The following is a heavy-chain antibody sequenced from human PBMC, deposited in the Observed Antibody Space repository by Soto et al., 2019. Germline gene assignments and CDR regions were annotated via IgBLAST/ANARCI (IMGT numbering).Heavy chain of an antibody. Sequence: SETLSLTCAVYGGSFSGYYWSWIRQPPGKGLEWIGEINHSGSTNYNPSLKSRVTISVDTSKNQFSLKLSSVTAADTAVYYCARGRRGSGTLPYYYYGMDVWGQGTTVTVSS. CDR1: GGSFSGYY. D-gene: IGHD3-10*01. J-gene: IGHJ6*02. CDR3: ARGRRGSGTLPYYYYGMDV. V-gene: IGHV4-34*01. CDR2: INHSGST.